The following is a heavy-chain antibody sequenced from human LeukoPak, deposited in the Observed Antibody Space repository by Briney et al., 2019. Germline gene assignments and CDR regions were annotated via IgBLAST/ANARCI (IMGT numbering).Heavy chain of an antibody. V-gene: IGHV4-59*01. CDR2: IYYSGST. Sequence: SETLSLTCTVSGGSISSYYWSWIRQPPGKGLEWIGYIYYSGSTNYNPSLKSRVTISVDTSKNQFSLKLSSVTAADTAVYYCARAAVVTALADALDIWGQGTMVTVSS. CDR1: GGSISSYY. D-gene: IGHD2-21*02. J-gene: IGHJ3*02. CDR3: ARAAVVTALADALDI.